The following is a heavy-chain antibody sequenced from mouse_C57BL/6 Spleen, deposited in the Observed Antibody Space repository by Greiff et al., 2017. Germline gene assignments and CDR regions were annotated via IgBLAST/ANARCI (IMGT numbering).Heavy chain of an antibody. J-gene: IGHJ2*01. Sequence: QVQLKQSGAELVRPGASVTLSCKASGYTFTDYEMHWVKQTPVHGLEWIGAIDPETGGTAYNQKFKGKAILTADKSSSPAYLELRSLTSEDSAVYYCTTYYSNLCYLDYWGQGTTLTVSS. CDR1: GYTFTDYE. V-gene: IGHV1-15*01. CDR3: TTYYSNLCYLDY. D-gene: IGHD2-5*01. CDR2: IDPETGGT.